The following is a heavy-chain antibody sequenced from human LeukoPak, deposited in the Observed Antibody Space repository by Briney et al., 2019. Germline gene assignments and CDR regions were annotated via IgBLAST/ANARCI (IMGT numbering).Heavy chain of an antibody. J-gene: IGHJ4*02. CDR2: ISYDGSNK. CDR3: ARDISPLVSYFDY. Sequence: GGSLRLSCAASGFTFSSYGMHWVRQAPGKGLEWVAVISYDGSNKYYADSVKGRFTISRDNSKNTLYLQMNSLRAEDTAVYYCARDISPLVSYFDYWGQGTLVTVSS. CDR1: GFTFSSYG. D-gene: IGHD3-16*02. V-gene: IGHV3-30*03.